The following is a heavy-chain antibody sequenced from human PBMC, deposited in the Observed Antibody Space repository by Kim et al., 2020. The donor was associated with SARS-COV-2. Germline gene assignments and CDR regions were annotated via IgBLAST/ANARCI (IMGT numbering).Heavy chain of an antibody. CDR2: T. Sequence: TNYNPSRKSRVTISVDTSKNQFSLKLSSVTAADTAVYYCARARVDQVVDYWGQGTLVTVSS. J-gene: IGHJ4*02. CDR3: ARARVDQVVDY. V-gene: IGHV4-59*01.